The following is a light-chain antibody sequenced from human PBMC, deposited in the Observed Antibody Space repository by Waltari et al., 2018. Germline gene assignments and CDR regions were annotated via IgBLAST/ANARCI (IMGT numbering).Light chain of an antibody. CDR2: EVS. J-gene: IGLJ2*01. V-gene: IGLV2-18*02. CDR1: SSDVGSYNR. Sequence: QSALTQPPSVSGSPGQSVTISCTGTSSDVGSYNRVSWYQRSPGTAPKLMIYEVSNRPSGVPERFSGSKSGNTASLTISGLQAEDEADYYCSSYTSSSTYVVFGGGTKLTVL. CDR3: SSYTSSSTYVV.